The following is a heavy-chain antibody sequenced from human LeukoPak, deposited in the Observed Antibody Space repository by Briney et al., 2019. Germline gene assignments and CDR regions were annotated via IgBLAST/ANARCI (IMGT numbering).Heavy chain of an antibody. Sequence: GASVKVSCKASGYTFTGYYMHWVRQAPGQGLEWMGWINPNSGGTNYAQKFQGRVTMTRDTSISTAYMELSRPRSDDTAVYYCARDAYTMVRGYHNPPGYWGQGTLVTVSS. CDR1: GYTFTGYY. CDR2: INPNSGGT. D-gene: IGHD3-10*01. CDR3: ARDAYTMVRGYHNPPGY. J-gene: IGHJ4*02. V-gene: IGHV1-2*02.